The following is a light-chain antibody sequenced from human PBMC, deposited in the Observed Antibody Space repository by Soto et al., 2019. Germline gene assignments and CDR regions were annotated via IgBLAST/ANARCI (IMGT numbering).Light chain of an antibody. CDR3: QQYDYWPGT. CDR1: QSVGSK. V-gene: IGKV3-15*01. J-gene: IGKJ1*01. Sequence: EIVMTQSPATLSVSPGERATLSCRASQSVGSKLAWYQQKPGQAPRLLIYGVSIRATGIPATFSGSGSGTEFTLTISSLQSEDFAVYYCQQYDYWPGTVGQGTKVDSK. CDR2: GVS.